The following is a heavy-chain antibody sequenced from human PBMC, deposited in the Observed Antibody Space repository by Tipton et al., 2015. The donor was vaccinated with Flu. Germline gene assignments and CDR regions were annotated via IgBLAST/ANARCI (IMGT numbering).Heavy chain of an antibody. J-gene: IGHJ6*02. Sequence: QLVQSGGGLILPGGSLRLSCAASGFSVSSSYMSWVRQPPGKGLEWVAYISSSGSLQYYADFVRGRFTISRDDAENSVYLHVNSLRVEDTAVYFCARRPLPSSDDYFGLDVWGQGTTVIVSS. CDR3: ARRPLPSSDDYFGLDV. D-gene: IGHD6-6*01. CDR2: ISSSGSLQ. V-gene: IGHV3-11*04. CDR1: GFSVSSSY.